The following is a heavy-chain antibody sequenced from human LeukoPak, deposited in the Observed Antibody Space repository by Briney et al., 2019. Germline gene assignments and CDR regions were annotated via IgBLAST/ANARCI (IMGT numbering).Heavy chain of an antibody. CDR1: GFTFSSYA. V-gene: IGHV3-30*04. J-gene: IGHJ4*02. CDR3: ARDLIGDTAMVPYDY. CDR2: ISYDGSNK. D-gene: IGHD5-18*01. Sequence: GGSLRLSCAASGFTFSSYAMHWVRQAPGKGLEGVAVISYDGSNKYYADSVKGRFTISRDNSKNTLYLQMNSLRAEDTAVYYCARDLIGDTAMVPYDYWGQGTLVTVSS.